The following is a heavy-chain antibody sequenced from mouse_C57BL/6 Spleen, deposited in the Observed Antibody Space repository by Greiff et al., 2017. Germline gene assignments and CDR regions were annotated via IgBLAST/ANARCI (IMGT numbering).Heavy chain of an antibody. D-gene: IGHD4-1*01. Sequence: EVQLQQSGPGLVKPGASVKIPCEASGYTFTDYNMAWVQQSPGKSLEWIADINPNNGGTIYTQKFKGKATLSVDKSTSTDYVELRSLTSEDTAVYYGARRSLGYYYAYWGQGTPLTVS. CDR2: INPNNGGT. V-gene: IGHV1-18*01. CDR3: ARRSLGYYYAY. CDR1: GYTFTDYN. J-gene: IGHJ2*01.